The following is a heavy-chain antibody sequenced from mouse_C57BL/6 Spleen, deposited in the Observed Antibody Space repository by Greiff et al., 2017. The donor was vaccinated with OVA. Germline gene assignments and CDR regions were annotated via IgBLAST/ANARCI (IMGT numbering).Heavy chain of an antibody. CDR3: AGGSFAY. V-gene: IGHV1-66*01. Sequence: VQLQESGPELVKPGASVKISCKASGYSFTSYYIHWVKQRPGQGLEWIGWIYPGSGNTKYNEKFKGKATLTADTSSSTAYMQLSSLTSEDSAVYYCAGGSFAYWGQGTLVTVSA. D-gene: IGHD3-1*01. CDR2: IYPGSGNT. J-gene: IGHJ3*01. CDR1: GYSFTSYY.